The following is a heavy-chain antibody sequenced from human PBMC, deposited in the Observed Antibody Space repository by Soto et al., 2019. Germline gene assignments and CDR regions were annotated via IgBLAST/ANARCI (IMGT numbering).Heavy chain of an antibody. CDR2: IYPADSDT. CDR3: ARRDLTGSWFASDY. J-gene: IGHJ4*02. CDR1: GYSFINYW. V-gene: IGHV5-51*01. Sequence: GESLKISCKGSGYSFINYWIAWVRQMPGKGLEYMGIIYPADSDTRYSPSFQGQVTISADKSISTAYLQWSSLKASDTAIYYCARRDLTGSWFASDYWGQGTLVTVSS. D-gene: IGHD3-10*01.